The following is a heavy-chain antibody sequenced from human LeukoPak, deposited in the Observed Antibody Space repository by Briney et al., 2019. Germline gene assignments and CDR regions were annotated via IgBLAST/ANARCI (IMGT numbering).Heavy chain of an antibody. D-gene: IGHD5-24*01. CDR2: ISSSSSYI. V-gene: IGHV3-21*01. J-gene: IGHJ4*02. CDR1: GFTFSSYS. Sequence: PGGSLRLSCAASGFTFSSYSMNWVRQAPGKGLEWVSSISSSSSYIYYADSVKGRFTISRDNAENSLFLQMNSLRANDTAVYYCARVRDGYNYRSFDYWGQGALVTVSS. CDR3: ARVRDGYNYRSFDY.